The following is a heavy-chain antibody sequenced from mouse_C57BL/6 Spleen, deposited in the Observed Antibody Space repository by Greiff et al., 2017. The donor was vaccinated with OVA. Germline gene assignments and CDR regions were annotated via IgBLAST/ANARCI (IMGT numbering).Heavy chain of an antibody. Sequence: EVQLVESGGGLVKPGGSLKLSCAASGFTFSDYGMHWVRQAPEKGLEWVAYISSGSSNIYYADTVKGRFTISRDNAKNTLFLQMTSLRSEDTAMYYCARDGYYPLAMDYWGQGTSVTVSS. V-gene: IGHV5-17*01. CDR2: ISSGSSNI. CDR3: ARDGYYPLAMDY. J-gene: IGHJ4*01. D-gene: IGHD2-3*01. CDR1: GFTFSDYG.